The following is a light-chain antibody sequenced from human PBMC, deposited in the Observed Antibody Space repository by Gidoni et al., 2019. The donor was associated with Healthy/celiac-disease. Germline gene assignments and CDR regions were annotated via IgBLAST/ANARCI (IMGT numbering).Light chain of an antibody. V-gene: IGLV2-14*01. J-gene: IGLJ3*02. CDR3: SSYTSSSTWV. CDR2: EVS. CDR1: SRDVGGYNY. Sequence: SALTQPASVSGSPGQSITISCTGTSRDVGGYNYVSWYQQHPGKAPQLMIYEVSNRPSGVSNRFSGSKSGNTASLTISVLQAEDEADYYCSSYTSSSTWVFGGGTKRTVL.